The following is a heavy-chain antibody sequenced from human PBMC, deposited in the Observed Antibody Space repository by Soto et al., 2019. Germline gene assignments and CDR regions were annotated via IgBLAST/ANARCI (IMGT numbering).Heavy chain of an antibody. V-gene: IGHV4-34*01. Sequence: TSETLSLTRAGYGGSFSGYYWTRIPQPPGTGLEWIGEINHSGSTNYNPSLKSRVTISVDTSKNQFSLKLTSVTAADTAVYYCARDKITGLFDYWGQGTLVTVSS. CDR1: GGSFSGYY. J-gene: IGHJ4*02. CDR3: ARDKITGLFDY. CDR2: INHSGST. D-gene: IGHD2-8*02.